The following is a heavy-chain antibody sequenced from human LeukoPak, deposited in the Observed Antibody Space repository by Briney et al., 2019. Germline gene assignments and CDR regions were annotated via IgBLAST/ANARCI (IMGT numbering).Heavy chain of an antibody. CDR3: AATSIRMVQRIIYYGKDV. D-gene: IGHD3-10*01. V-gene: IGHV1-58*01. CDR1: GFTNSNSS. Sequence: SVKVSCKASGFTNSNSSVQWVRQARGQRPEWIGWIVVGTGKTNYAQRLQERVTITRVMYTGTVDMELSSLRSEDTAVYYCAATSIRMVQRIIYYGKDVWGQGTTVTVSS. J-gene: IGHJ6*02. CDR2: IVVGTGKT.